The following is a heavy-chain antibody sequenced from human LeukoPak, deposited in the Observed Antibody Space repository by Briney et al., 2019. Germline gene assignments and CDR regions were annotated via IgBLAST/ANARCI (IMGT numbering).Heavy chain of an antibody. CDR2: IYYSGST. D-gene: IGHD6-13*01. Sequence: SETLSLTCTVSGGSISSYYWSWIRQPPGKGLEWIGYIYYSGSTNYNPSLKSRVTISVDTSKNQFSLKLSSVTAADTAVYYCARLSSSRYIIDYWGQGTLVTVSS. CDR3: ARLSSSRYIIDY. J-gene: IGHJ4*02. V-gene: IGHV4-59*08. CDR1: GGSISSYY.